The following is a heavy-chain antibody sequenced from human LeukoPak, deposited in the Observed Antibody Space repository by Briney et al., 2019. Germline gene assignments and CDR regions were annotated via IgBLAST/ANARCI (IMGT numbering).Heavy chain of an antibody. CDR1: GGSISSGSYY. Sequence: SQTLSLTCTVSGGSISSGSYYWSWIRQPAGKGLEWIGRIYTSGSTNYNPSLKSRVTISVDTSKNQFSLKLSSVTDADTAVYYCARRGEYSYGYGAFDIWGQGTMVTVSS. J-gene: IGHJ3*02. CDR2: IYTSGST. D-gene: IGHD5-18*01. CDR3: ARRGEYSYGYGAFDI. V-gene: IGHV4-61*02.